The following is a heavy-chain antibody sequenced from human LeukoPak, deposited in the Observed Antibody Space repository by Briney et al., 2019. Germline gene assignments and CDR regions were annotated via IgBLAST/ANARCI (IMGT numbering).Heavy chain of an antibody. CDR2: IIPIFGTA. D-gene: IGHD2-2*02. CDR1: GGTFSSYA. V-gene: IGHV1-69*01. CDR3: AREADIVVVPAAIRRNAFDI. J-gene: IGHJ3*02. Sequence: GASVKVSCKASGGTFSSYAISWVRQAPGQGLEWMGGIIPIFGTANYAQKFQGRVTITADESTSTAYMELSSLRSEDTAVYYCAREADIVVVPAAIRRNAFDIWGQRTMVTVSS.